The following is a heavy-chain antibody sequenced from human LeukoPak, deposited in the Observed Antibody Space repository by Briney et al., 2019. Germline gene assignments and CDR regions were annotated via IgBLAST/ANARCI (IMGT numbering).Heavy chain of an antibody. V-gene: IGHV4-59*01. CDR1: GGPISVYY. D-gene: IGHD6-19*01. CDR3: ARESSGWYLDY. J-gene: IGHJ4*02. Sequence: SETLSLTCTVSGGPISVYYWTWIRQPPGKGLEWMGYISYSGSTNYNPSLKSRVPISVDTSTNQFSLKLSSVTAADTAVYYCARESSGWYLDYWGQGTLVTVSS. CDR2: ISYSGST.